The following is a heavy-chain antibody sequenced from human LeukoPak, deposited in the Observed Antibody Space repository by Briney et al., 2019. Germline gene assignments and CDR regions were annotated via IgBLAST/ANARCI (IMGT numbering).Heavy chain of an antibody. CDR2: TYYRSTWYN. V-gene: IGHV6-1*01. Sequence: SQTLSLTCAISGDSVSSKSAAWNWIRQSPSRGPEWLGRTYYRSTWYNDYAVSVKSRITINADTSKNQFSLQLNSVTPEDTAVYYCSRVRKAFDGARDAFDIWGQGTMVTVSS. J-gene: IGHJ3*02. CDR3: SRVRKAFDGARDAFDI. D-gene: IGHD3-10*01. CDR1: GDSVSSKSAA.